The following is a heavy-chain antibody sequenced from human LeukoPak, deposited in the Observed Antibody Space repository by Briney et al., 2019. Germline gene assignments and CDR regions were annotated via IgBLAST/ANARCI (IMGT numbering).Heavy chain of an antibody. J-gene: IGHJ4*02. Sequence: GRSLRLSCAASGFSFSTYAMQWVRQAPGKGLDWVGVVSNDGRKTQYADSVKGRFTISRDSSKKTVYLQMNSLTTEDTGVYYCAKDDGPYSSTWYSVGLIHYWGQGTLVTVSS. V-gene: IGHV3-30*18. CDR3: AKDDGPYSSTWYSVGLIHY. CDR1: GFSFSTYA. D-gene: IGHD6-13*01. CDR2: VSNDGRKT.